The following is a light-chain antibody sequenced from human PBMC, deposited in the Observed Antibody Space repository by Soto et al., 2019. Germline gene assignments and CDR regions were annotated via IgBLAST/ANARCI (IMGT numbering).Light chain of an antibody. CDR2: EDD. J-gene: IGLJ2*01. V-gene: IGLV6-57*04. Sequence: NFMLTQPHSVSESPGKTVTISCTRSSGSIGSNSVQWYQQRPGSAPTTVIYEDDQRPSGVPNRFAGSIDRSSNSASLTISGLQTDDEADYYCQSYDTHTVGFGGGTQLTV. CDR1: SGSIGSNS. CDR3: QSYDTHTVG.